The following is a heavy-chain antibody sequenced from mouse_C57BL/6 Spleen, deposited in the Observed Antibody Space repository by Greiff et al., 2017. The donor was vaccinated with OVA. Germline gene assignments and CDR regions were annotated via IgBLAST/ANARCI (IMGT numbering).Heavy chain of an antibody. D-gene: IGHD2-4*01. CDR2: IYPGSGST. CDR1: GYTFTSYW. V-gene: IGHV1-55*01. J-gene: IGHJ3*01. CDR3: ARFDYDGFAY. Sequence: QVHVKQSGAELVKPGASVKMSCKASGYTFTSYWITWVKQRPGQGLEWIGDIYPGSGSTNYNEKFKSKATLTVDTSSSTAYMQLSSLTSEDSAVYYCARFDYDGFAYWGQGTLVTVSA.